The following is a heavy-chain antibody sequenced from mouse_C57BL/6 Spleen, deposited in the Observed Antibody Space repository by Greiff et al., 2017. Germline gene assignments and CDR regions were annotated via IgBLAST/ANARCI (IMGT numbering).Heavy chain of an antibody. CDR2: IRSKSNNYAT. CDR3: VRQDTMISLDY. V-gene: IGHV10-1*01. Sequence: EVQLVESGGGLVQPKGSLKLSCAASGFSFNTYAMNWVRQAPGKGLEWVARIRSKSNNYATYYADSVKDRFTISRDDSESMLYLQMNNLKTEDTAMYYCVRQDTMISLDYWGQGTTLTVSS. D-gene: IGHD2-4*01. J-gene: IGHJ2*01. CDR1: GFSFNTYA.